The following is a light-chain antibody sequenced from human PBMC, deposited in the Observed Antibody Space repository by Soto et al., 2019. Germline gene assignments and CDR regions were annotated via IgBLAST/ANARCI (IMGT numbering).Light chain of an antibody. Sequence: EIVMTQSPATLSVSSGERATLSCRASQSVSSNLAWYQQKPGQAPRLLIYGTSTRATGIPARFSGSGSGTEFTLTISRLQSEDFAVYYCQQYNNWWTFGHGTKVEIK. J-gene: IGKJ1*01. V-gene: IGKV3-15*01. CDR2: GTS. CDR1: QSVSSN. CDR3: QQYNNWWT.